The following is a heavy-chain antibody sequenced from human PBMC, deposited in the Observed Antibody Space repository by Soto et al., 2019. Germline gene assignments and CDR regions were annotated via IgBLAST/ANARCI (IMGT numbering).Heavy chain of an antibody. CDR1: GFTFSSYG. V-gene: IGHV3-30*18. CDR3: AKGGYSSSWYSFDY. Sequence: QVQLVESGGGVVQPGRSLRLSCAASGFTFSSYGMHWVRQAPGKGLAWVAVISYDGSNKYYADSVKGRFTISRDNSKNTLYLQMNSLRAEDTAVYYCAKGGYSSSWYSFDYWGQGTLVTVSS. D-gene: IGHD6-13*01. CDR2: ISYDGSNK. J-gene: IGHJ4*02.